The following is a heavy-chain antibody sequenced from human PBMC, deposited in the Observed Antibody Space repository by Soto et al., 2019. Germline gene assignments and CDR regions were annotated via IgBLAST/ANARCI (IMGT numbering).Heavy chain of an antibody. V-gene: IGHV1-69*06. Sequence: SVKVSCKASGGTFSSYAISWVRQAPGQGLEWMGGIIPIFGTANYAQKFQGRVTITADKPTSTAYMELSSLRSEDTAVYYCARGGPSSGWKNWFDPWGQGTPVTVSS. D-gene: IGHD6-19*01. CDR1: GGTFSSYA. CDR3: ARGGPSSGWKNWFDP. CDR2: IIPIFGTA. J-gene: IGHJ5*02.